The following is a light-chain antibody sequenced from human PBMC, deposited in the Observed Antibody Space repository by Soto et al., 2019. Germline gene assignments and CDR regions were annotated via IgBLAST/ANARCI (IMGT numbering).Light chain of an antibody. CDR2: DAS. J-gene: IGKJ5*01. Sequence: EIVLTQSPATLSLSPGERATLSCRANQSISNYLAWYQQRPGQAPRLLISDASKRATGIPARFSGSGSGTDFTLTISSLEPEDFAVYYCHQRYDWPITFGQGTRLEIK. V-gene: IGKV3-11*01. CDR1: QSISNY. CDR3: HQRYDWPIT.